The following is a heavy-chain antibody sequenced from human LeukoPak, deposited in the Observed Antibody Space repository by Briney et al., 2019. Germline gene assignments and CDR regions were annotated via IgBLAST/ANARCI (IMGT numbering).Heavy chain of an antibody. CDR1: GGSISSYY. D-gene: IGHD1-7*01. CDR2: IYYSGST. J-gene: IGHJ6*02. Sequence: SETLSLTCTVSGGSISSYYWSWIRQPAGKGLEWIGCIYYSGSTYYNPSLRSRVTISVDTSKNQFSLKLSSVTAADTAVYYCARDVGWNYSARNYGMDVWGQGTTVTVSS. CDR3: ARDVGWNYSARNYGMDV. V-gene: IGHV4-59*06.